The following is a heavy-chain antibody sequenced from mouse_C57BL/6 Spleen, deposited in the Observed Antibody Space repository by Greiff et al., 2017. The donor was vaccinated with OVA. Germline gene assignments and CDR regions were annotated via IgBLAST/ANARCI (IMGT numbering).Heavy chain of an antibody. V-gene: IGHV1-81*01. CDR3: ARRASSGAWFAY. Sequence: VQLVESGAELARPGASVKLSCKASGYTFTSYGISWVKQRTGQGLEWIGEIYPRSGNTYYNEKFKGKATLTADKSSSTAYMELRSLTSEDSAVYFCARRASSGAWFAYWGQGTLVTVSA. CDR2: IYPRSGNT. J-gene: IGHJ3*01. D-gene: IGHD3-2*02. CDR1: GYTFTSYG.